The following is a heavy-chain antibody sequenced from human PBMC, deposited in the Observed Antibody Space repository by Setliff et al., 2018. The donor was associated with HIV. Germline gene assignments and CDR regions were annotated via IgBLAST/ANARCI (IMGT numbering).Heavy chain of an antibody. D-gene: IGHD3-3*01. V-gene: IGHV4-39*01. CDR3: ARPSFGIGGGSIFDS. CDR2: IHHSGST. J-gene: IGHJ4*02. Sequence: PSETLSLTCTVSGPSVSSSDYYWGWIRQPPGKGLEWIASIHHSGSTWYNPSLKSRVTISADTSKNQFFLKLLSMTAADTAVYYCARPSFGIGGGSIFDSWGQGTLVTVSS. CDR1: GPSVSSSDYY.